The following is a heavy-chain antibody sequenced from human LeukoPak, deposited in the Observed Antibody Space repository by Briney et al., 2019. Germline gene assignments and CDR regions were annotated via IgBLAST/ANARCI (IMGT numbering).Heavy chain of an antibody. Sequence: GGSLRLSCAASGFTFRNAWMSWVRQAPGKGLEWVGRIKSKTDGGTIEYAAPVKGRFTISRDDSKSTLYLQMNSLKLEDTAVYYCGDLGDYRVGWGQGTLVTVSS. CDR1: GFTFRNAW. D-gene: IGHD4-17*01. CDR3: GDLGDYRVG. J-gene: IGHJ4*02. V-gene: IGHV3-15*01. CDR2: IKSKTDGGTI.